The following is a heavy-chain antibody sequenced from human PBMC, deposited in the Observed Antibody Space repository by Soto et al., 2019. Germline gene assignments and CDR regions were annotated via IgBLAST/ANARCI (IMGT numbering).Heavy chain of an antibody. CDR3: AEDRMATYRTNPFDY. V-gene: IGHV3-23*01. CDR1: GFTFSSYA. J-gene: IGHJ4*02. CDR2: ISGSGGST. D-gene: IGHD5-12*01. Sequence: EVQLLESGGGLVQPGGSLRLSCAASGFTFSSYAMSWVRQAPGKGLEWVSAISGSGGSTYYADSVKGRFTISRDNSKNTLYLQMNSLRAEDTAVYYCAEDRMATYRTNPFDYWGQGTLVTVSS.